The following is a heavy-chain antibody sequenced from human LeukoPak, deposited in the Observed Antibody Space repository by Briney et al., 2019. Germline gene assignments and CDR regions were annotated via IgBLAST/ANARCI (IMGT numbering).Heavy chain of an antibody. CDR1: GGSISSYY. CDR2: IYYSGST. V-gene: IGHV4-59*01. Sequence: PSETLSLTCTVSGGSISSYYWSWIRQPPGKGLEWIGYIYYSGSTNYNPSLKSRATISVDTSKNQSSLKLSSVTAADTAVYYCARDRAGSGLNWFDPWGQGTLVTVSS. D-gene: IGHD3-10*01. CDR3: ARDRAGSGLNWFDP. J-gene: IGHJ5*02.